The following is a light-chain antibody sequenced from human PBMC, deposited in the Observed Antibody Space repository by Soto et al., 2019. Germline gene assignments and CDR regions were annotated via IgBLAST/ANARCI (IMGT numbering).Light chain of an antibody. CDR1: QSVSSN. Sequence: EIVMTQSPATLSVSPGERATLSCRASQSVSSNLAWYQQKPGQAPRLLIYGASTRATGIPARFSGSGSGTEFTLNTSSRQSEDVVVYYCQQYNNWPPLTFGQGTKVEIK. J-gene: IGKJ1*01. V-gene: IGKV3-15*01. CDR3: QQYNNWPPLT. CDR2: GAS.